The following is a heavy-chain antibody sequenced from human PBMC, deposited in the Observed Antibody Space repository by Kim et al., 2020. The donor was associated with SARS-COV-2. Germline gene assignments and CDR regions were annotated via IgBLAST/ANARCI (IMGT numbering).Heavy chain of an antibody. CDR1: GDSVSNNSAT. Sequence: SQTLSLTCAISGDSVSNNSATWNLIRQSASRGLEWLGRTFYRSEGYSEFAPSVKSRITINADTSKNQLSLQLNSVTPEDTAIYYCARGGGYHSGWAFDYWGQGTLVSVSS. V-gene: IGHV6-1*01. J-gene: IGHJ4*02. D-gene: IGHD6-19*01. CDR3: ARGGGYHSGWAFDY. CDR2: TFYRSEGYS.